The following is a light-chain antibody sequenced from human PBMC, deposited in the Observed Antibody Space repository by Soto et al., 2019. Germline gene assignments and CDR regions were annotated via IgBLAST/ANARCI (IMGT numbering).Light chain of an antibody. CDR3: QSYDSSLSGWV. V-gene: IGLV1-40*01. CDR2: GDS. J-gene: IGLJ3*02. CDR1: SSNIGAGFD. Sequence: QSVLTQPPSVSGAPGQRVTISCTGSSSNIGAGFDLHWYQQLPGTAPRLLMYGDSNRPSGVPDRFSGSKSDTSASLAITGLQAEDEGDYYCQSYDSSLSGWVFGGGTKLTVL.